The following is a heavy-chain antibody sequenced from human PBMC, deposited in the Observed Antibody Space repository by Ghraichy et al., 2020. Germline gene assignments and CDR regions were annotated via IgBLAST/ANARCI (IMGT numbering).Heavy chain of an antibody. CDR2: INHSGST. V-gene: IGHV4-34*01. CDR3: ARGYYGSGSFGWFDP. D-gene: IGHD3-10*01. CDR1: GGSFSGYY. Sequence: SETLSLTCAVYGGSFSGYYWRWIRQPPGKGLEWIGEINHSGSTNYNPSLKSRVTISVDTSKNQFSLKLSSVTAADTAVYYCARGYYGSGSFGWFDPWGQGTLVTVSS. J-gene: IGHJ5*02.